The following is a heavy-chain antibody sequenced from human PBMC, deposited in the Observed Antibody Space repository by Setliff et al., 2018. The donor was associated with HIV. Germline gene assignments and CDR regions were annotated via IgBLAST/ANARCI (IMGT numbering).Heavy chain of an antibody. CDR2: INSSGRT. V-gene: IGHV4-4*09. CDR1: GGSISSFY. Sequence: SETLSLTCTVSGGSISSFYWSWIRQPPGKGPEWIGYINSSGRTNYNPSLKGRVTISLDTSKNRFSLKLNSVTAADTAVYYCARRFGEVYDGIDPWGQGTLVTVSS. D-gene: IGHD3-10*01. CDR3: ARRFGEVYDGIDP. J-gene: IGHJ5*02.